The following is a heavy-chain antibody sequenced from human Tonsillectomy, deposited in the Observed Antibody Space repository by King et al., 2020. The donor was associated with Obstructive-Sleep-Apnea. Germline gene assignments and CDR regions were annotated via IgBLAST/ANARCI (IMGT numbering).Heavy chain of an antibody. J-gene: IGHJ4*02. CDR2: IRNSGA. D-gene: IGHD2-21*02. V-gene: IGHV4-59*12. Sequence: LQLQESGPGLVKPSETLSLTCTVSGGSISSYYWSWIRQPPGKGLEWIGYIRNSGATYNPSLKSRVTISVDTSRNQFSLKLNSVTAADTAVFYCARDDSARSHKFWGQGILVTVSA. CDR1: GGSISSYY. CDR3: ARDDSARSHKF.